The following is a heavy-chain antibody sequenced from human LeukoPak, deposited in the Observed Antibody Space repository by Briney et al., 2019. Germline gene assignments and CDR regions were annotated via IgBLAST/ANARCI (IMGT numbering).Heavy chain of an antibody. CDR3: VASFDY. J-gene: IGHJ4*02. Sequence: ASVKVSCKASGFTFTSSAMQWVRQARGQRLEWIGWIVVGSGNTNYAQKLQGRVTMTTDTSTSTAYMELRSLRSDDTAVYYCVASFDYWGQGTLVTVSS. CDR2: IVVGSGNT. CDR1: GFTFTSSA. V-gene: IGHV1-58*02.